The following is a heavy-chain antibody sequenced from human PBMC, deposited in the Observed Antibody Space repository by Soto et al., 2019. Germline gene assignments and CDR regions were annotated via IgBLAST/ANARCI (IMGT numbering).Heavy chain of an antibody. CDR3: VKDRGISPMGGLDV. V-gene: IGHV3-9*01. D-gene: IGHD2-15*01. CDR1: GFKFDDYA. J-gene: IGHJ3*01. CDR2: MTWNGGII. Sequence: EVQLVESGGGLVQPGRSLRLSCAASGFKFDDYAMHWVRQVPGQGLEGVSGMTWNGGIIAYADSVKGRFTISRDNAKNSLYLQMNSLRAEDTALYFCVKDRGISPMGGLDVWGQGTMVTVSS.